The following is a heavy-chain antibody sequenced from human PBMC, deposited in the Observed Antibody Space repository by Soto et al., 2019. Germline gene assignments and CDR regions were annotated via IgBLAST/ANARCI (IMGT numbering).Heavy chain of an antibody. V-gene: IGHV3-23*01. CDR2: ISGSGGNT. CDR1: GFTFSGYV. D-gene: IGHD4-17*01. CDR3: ARFELSNYGDSLRQNAFDV. Sequence: GGSLRLSCAASGFTFSGYVMSWVRQAPGKGLEWVSSISGSGGNTYYADSVKGRFTISRDNSKNTLYLRMNSLRAEDTAVYYCARFELSNYGDSLRQNAFDVWGQGTMVTVSS. J-gene: IGHJ3*01.